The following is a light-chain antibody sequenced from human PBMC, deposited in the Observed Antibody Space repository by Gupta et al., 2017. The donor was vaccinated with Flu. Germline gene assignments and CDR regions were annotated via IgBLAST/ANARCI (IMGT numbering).Light chain of an antibody. Sequence: GSLSLSPGERATLSCRASRPFDRNCVAWYWQKPGQPPRLLMHDVFNRATGVPDRFSGRGSGTDFTLTISRLEPEDFAVYYCQQYCSSPLTFGGGTKVDIK. V-gene: IGKV3-20*01. J-gene: IGKJ4*01. CDR2: DVF. CDR1: RPFDRNC. CDR3: QQYCSSPLT.